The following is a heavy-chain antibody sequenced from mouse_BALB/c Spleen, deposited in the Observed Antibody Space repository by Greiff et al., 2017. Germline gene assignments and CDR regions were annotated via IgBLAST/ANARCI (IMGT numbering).Heavy chain of an antibody. CDR2: INPSTGYT. D-gene: IGHD2-2*01. Sequence: QVQLKESGAELAKPGASVKMSCKASGYTFTSYWMHWVKQRPGQGLEWIGYINPSTGYTEYNQKFKDKATLTADKSSSTAYMQPSSLTSEDSAVYYCARSYYGYDYWGQGTTLTVSS. V-gene: IGHV1-7*01. CDR1: GYTFTSYW. CDR3: ARSYYGYDY. J-gene: IGHJ2*01.